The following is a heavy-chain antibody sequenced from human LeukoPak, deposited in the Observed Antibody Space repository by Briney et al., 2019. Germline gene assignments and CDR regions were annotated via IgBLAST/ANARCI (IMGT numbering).Heavy chain of an antibody. CDR3: AKDSSSGSSYYFHGMEV. D-gene: IGHD3-10*01. V-gene: IGHV3-30*18. CDR1: GFNLSSYG. CDR2: ISYDGSNK. J-gene: IGHJ6*02. Sequence: GGSLRLSCTASGFNLSSYGVHWVRQAPGKGLEWVAVISYDGSNKYYADPMKGRFTISRDNSKNTLYLQVNSLRIEDTAVYYCAKDSSSGSSYYFHGMEVWGQGTTVTVSS.